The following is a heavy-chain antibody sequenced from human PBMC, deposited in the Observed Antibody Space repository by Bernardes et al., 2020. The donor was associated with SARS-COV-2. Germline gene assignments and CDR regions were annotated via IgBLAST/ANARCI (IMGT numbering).Heavy chain of an antibody. V-gene: IGHV4-59*01. J-gene: IGHJ4*02. CDR3: ARFHDSSGYYYVTSHFDY. CDR2: IHYSGSP. D-gene: IGHD3-22*01. Sequence: SETLSLTCTVSGDSISGYYWSWIRQPPGKGLEWIAYIHYSGSPKYNPSLESRLTISVDTSNNQFSLRLRSVTAADTAVYYCARFHDSSGYYYVTSHFDYWGQGTLVTVSS. CDR1: GDSISGYY.